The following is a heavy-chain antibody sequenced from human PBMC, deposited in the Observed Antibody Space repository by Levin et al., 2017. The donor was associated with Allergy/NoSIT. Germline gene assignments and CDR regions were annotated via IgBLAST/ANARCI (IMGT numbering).Heavy chain of an antibody. CDR1: GFSLSTSGVG. J-gene: IGHJ5*02. Sequence: SGPTLVKPTQTLTLTCTFSGFSLSTSGVGIAWIRQPPGKALEWLALIYWDDAKRYSPSLQSRLTIAKDTSKKQVVLTMTNMDPADTATYYCARRTWKYYGRSGYPLFDPWGQGTLVTVSS. V-gene: IGHV2-5*02. D-gene: IGHD3-22*01. CDR3: ARRTWKYYGRSGYPLFDP. CDR2: IYWDDAK.